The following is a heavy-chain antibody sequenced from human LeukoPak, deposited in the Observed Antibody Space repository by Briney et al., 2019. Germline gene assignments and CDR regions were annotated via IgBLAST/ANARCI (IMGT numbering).Heavy chain of an antibody. D-gene: IGHD2-2*02. CDR3: PKGCASTSCYTSEY. Sequence: GGSLRLSCAASGFTFSSYAMSWVRQAPGRGLEWVSTISGSGDSTYYADSVKGRFTISRDNSKNTLYLQMNSLRPEDTAVYYGPKGCASTSCYTSEYWGQGTLVTVSS. V-gene: IGHV3-23*01. CDR1: GFTFSSYA. CDR2: ISGSGDST. J-gene: IGHJ4*02.